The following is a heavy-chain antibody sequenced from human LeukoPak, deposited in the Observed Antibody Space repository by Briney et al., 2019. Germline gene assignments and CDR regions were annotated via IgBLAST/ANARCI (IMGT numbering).Heavy chain of an antibody. CDR2: LYYSGSP. D-gene: IGHD3-3*01. CDR3: ARFWNSMWSGYHPDNWFDP. J-gene: IGHJ5*02. CDR1: GGSISSARYF. Sequence: PSETMSLTCTVSGGSISSARYFWGWIRQPPGKGLEWIGTLYYSGSPLYNPSLKSRVTMSIDTSKNQFSLRLTSVTAADTAVYYCARFWNSMWSGYHPDNWFDPWGQGTLVTVSS. V-gene: IGHV4-39*01.